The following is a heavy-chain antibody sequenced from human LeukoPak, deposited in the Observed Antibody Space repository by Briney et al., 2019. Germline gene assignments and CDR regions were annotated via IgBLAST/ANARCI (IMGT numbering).Heavy chain of an antibody. J-gene: IGHJ6*02. Sequence: GGSLRLSCAASGFTFSSYWMSWVRQAPGKGLEWVANIKQDGSEKYYVDSVKGRFTISRDNAKNSLYLQMNSLRAEDTAVYYCAREATLYYYGMDVWGQGTTVTVSS. CDR2: IKQDGSEK. CDR3: AREATLYYYGMDV. CDR1: GFTFSSYW. V-gene: IGHV3-7*01. D-gene: IGHD5-12*01.